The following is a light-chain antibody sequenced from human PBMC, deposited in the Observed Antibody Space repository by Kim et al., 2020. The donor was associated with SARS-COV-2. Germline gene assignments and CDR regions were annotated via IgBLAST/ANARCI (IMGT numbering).Light chain of an antibody. Sequence: QSALTQPRSVSGSPGQSVTISCTGTSSDVGGYSYVSWYQQHPGKAPKLMIYDVSKRPSGVPDHFSGSKSGNTASLTISGLQAEDEADYYCCSYAGSYTHVFGTGTKVTVL. CDR1: SSDVGGYSY. CDR3: CSYAGSYTHV. V-gene: IGLV2-11*01. J-gene: IGLJ1*01. CDR2: DVS.